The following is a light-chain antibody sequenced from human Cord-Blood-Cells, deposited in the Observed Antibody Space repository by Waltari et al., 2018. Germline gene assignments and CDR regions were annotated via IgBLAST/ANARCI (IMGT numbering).Light chain of an antibody. CDR2: KAS. J-gene: IGKJ1*01. Sequence: DIQMTQSPSTLSASVGDRVTMTCRAIQSISSWLAWYQQKPGKAPKPLIYKASSVESGVPSRFSGSGSGTEFNLTISSLQPDDFATYYCQQYNSYSTFGQGTKVEIK. CDR1: QSISSW. CDR3: QQYNSYST. V-gene: IGKV1-5*03.